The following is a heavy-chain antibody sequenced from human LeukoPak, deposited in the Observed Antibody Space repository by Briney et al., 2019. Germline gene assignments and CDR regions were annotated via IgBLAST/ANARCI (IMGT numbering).Heavy chain of an antibody. Sequence: GSLRLSCAASGFTFSSYWMSWVRQAPGKGLEWVANIKQDGSEKYYVDSVKGRFTISRDNAKNSLYLQMNSLRAEDTAVYYCARARTVTKYYFDYWGQGTLVTVSS. J-gene: IGHJ4*02. CDR1: GFTFSSYW. D-gene: IGHD4-17*01. V-gene: IGHV3-7*03. CDR3: ARARTVTKYYFDY. CDR2: IKQDGSEK.